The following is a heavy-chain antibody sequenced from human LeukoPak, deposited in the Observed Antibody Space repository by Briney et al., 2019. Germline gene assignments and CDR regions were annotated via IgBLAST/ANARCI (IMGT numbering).Heavy chain of an antibody. Sequence: PSETLSLTCTVSGGSISSSSYYWGWIRQPPGKGLEWIGEINHSGSTNYNPSLKSRVTISVDTSKNQFSLKLSSVTAADTAVYYCARDVHNPPGGMDVWGQGTTVTVSS. CDR2: INHSGST. V-gene: IGHV4-39*07. J-gene: IGHJ6*02. CDR3: ARDVHNPPGGMDV. CDR1: GGSISSSSYY. D-gene: IGHD1-1*01.